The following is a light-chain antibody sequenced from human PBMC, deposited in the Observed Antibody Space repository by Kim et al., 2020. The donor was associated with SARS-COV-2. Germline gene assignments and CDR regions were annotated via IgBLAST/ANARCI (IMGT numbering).Light chain of an antibody. CDR1: KLGNKY. CDR2: QDS. CDR3: QAWDSSTHVV. V-gene: IGLV3-1*01. Sequence: SYELTQPPAVSVSPGQTASITCSGDKLGNKYASWYQLKPGQSPLLVIYQDSKRPSGIPERFSGSNSGNTATLTISGTQAMDEADYFCQAWDSSTHVVFGGGTKLTVL. J-gene: IGLJ2*01.